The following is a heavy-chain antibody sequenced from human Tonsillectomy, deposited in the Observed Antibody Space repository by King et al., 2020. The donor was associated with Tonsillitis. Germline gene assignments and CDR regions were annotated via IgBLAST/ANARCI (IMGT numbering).Heavy chain of an antibody. D-gene: IGHD3-22*01. Sequence: QLVQSGGGLVQPGRSLRLSCAASGFIFDDYGMHWVRQAPGKGLEWVSSSSWNSGDIVFADSVGGRFTISRDNAKNSLYLQMNSLRAEDTALYYCAKDSRGYDDPFDIWGRGTMVTVSS. V-gene: IGHV3-9*01. J-gene: IGHJ3*02. CDR2: SSWNSGDI. CDR1: GFIFDDYG. CDR3: AKDSRGYDDPFDI.